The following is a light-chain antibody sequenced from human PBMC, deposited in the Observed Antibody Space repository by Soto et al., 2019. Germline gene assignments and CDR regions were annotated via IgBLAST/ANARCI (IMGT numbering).Light chain of an antibody. V-gene: IGKV3D-15*01. J-gene: IGKJ1*01. CDR3: QQYNNWPPWT. CDR2: DAS. CDR1: QRVSTY. Sequence: EIVLTQSPATLSLSPGDTATLSCRATQRVSTYLAWYQQKPGQAPRLLIYDASNRAPGIPARFSGSGSGKESTLTVSSLQSEDFAVYYCQQYNNWPPWTFGQGTKVDIK.